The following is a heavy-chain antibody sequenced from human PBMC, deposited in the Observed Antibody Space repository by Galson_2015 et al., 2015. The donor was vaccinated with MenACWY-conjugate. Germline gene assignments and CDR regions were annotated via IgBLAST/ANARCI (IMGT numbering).Heavy chain of an antibody. Sequence: SLRLSCAASGFTVSSNYMSWVRQAPGKGLEWVSVIYSGGSTYYADSVKGRFTISRDNSKNTLYLQMNSLRAEDTAVYYCARDRIAAAGPGGPYYYYGMDVWGQGTTVTVSS. V-gene: IGHV3-53*01. D-gene: IGHD6-13*01. CDR3: ARDRIAAAGPGGPYYYYGMDV. CDR1: GFTVSSNY. J-gene: IGHJ6*02. CDR2: IYSGGST.